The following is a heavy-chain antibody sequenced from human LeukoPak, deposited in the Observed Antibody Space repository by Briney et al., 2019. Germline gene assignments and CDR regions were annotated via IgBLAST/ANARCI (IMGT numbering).Heavy chain of an antibody. D-gene: IGHD2-2*01. CDR2: IYYSGST. J-gene: IGHJ5*02. CDR3: ARLIIVVVPAAPLGWFDP. CDR1: GGSISSGGYY. Sequence: PSQTQSLTCTVSGGSISSGGYYWSWIRQHPGKGLEWIGYIYYSGSTYYNPSLKSRVTISVDTSKNQFSLKLSSVTAADTAVYYCARLIIVVVPAAPLGWFDPWGQGTLVTVSS. V-gene: IGHV4-31*03.